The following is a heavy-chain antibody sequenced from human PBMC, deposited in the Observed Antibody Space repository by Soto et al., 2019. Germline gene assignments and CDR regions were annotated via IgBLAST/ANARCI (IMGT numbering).Heavy chain of an antibody. D-gene: IGHD3-22*01. CDR2: INHSGST. CDR3: ARLDYDSSGYLDY. CDR1: GGSFIGYY. V-gene: IGHV4-34*01. Sequence: PSETLSLTCAVYGGSFIGYYWSCIRQPPGKGLEWIGEINHSGSTNYNPSLKSRVTISVDTSKNQFSLKLSPVTAADTAVYYCARLDYDSSGYLDYWGQGTLVTVSS. J-gene: IGHJ4*02.